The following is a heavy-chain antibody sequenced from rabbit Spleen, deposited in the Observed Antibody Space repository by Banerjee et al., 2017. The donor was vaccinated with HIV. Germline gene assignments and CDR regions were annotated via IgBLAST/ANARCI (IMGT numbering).Heavy chain of an antibody. D-gene: IGHD1-1*01. CDR3: ARDSCTSFSSYGMDL. J-gene: IGHJ6*01. Sequence: SLEESGGDLVKPGASLTLTCTASGFSFSYSDYMCWVRHPPGKGPEWIACIGAGVSYTTYYATWAKGRFTISKTSSTTVTLQMTSLTAADTAPYFCARDSCTSFSSYGMDLWGPGTLVTVS. CDR2: IGAGVSYTT. V-gene: IGHV1S40*01. CDR1: GFSFSYSDY.